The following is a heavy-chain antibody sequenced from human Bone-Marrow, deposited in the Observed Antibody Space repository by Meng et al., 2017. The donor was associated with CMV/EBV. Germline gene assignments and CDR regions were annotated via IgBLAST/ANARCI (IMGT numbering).Heavy chain of an antibody. CDR2: ISAYNGNT. CDR3: ARSYCSSTSCYWSDWFDP. D-gene: IGHD2-2*01. CDR1: GYTFTSYG. J-gene: IGHJ5*02. Sequence: ASVKVSCKASGYTFTSYGISWVRQAPGQGLEWMGWISAYNGNTNYAQKLQGRVTMTTDTSTSTAYMELRSLRSDDTAVYYCARSYCSSTSCYWSDWFDPWGQGTLVTVPS. V-gene: IGHV1-18*01.